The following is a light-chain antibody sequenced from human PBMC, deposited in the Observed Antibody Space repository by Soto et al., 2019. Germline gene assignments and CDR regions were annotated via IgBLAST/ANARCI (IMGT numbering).Light chain of an antibody. CDR1: SSDVGSYTI. Sequence: QSALTQPASVSGSPGQSITISCTGTSSDVGSYTIVSWYQQHPGKAPKLMIYEGSQRPSGVSNRFSGSKSGNTASLTISGLQTEDEADYYCCSYAGSSTFVFGGGTKLTVL. CDR3: CSYAGSSTFV. CDR2: EGS. J-gene: IGLJ2*01. V-gene: IGLV2-23*03.